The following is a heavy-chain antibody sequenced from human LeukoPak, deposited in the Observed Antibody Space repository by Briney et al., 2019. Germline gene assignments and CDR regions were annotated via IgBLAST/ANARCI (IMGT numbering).Heavy chain of an antibody. CDR3: AKEFCDSSNFGGETVDY. J-gene: IGHJ4*02. V-gene: IGHV3-23*01. CDR2: ISGSGGST. D-gene: IGHD3-22*01. Sequence: GGSLRLSCAASGFTFSSYAMSWVRQAPGKGLEWVSGISGSGGSTYYADSVKGRFTISRDKSKNTLYLQMNSLRAEDTAIYYCAKEFCDSSNFGGETVDYWGQGTLVTVSS. CDR1: GFTFSSYA.